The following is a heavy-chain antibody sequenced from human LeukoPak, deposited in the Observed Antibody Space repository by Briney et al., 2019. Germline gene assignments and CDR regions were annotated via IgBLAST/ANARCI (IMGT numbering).Heavy chain of an antibody. J-gene: IGHJ4*02. CDR2: ISYDVSDK. D-gene: IGHD1-20*01. CDR3: AKDRGSGYNWNDVLDY. CDR1: GFTFTSYG. Sequence: PGRSLRLSCAASGFTFTSYGMHWVRQAPGKGLEWVAVISYDVSDKYYVDSVKGRSTISRDTSKNTLYLQMNSLRAEDTAVYYCAKDRGSGYNWNDVLDYWGQGTLVTVSS. V-gene: IGHV3-30*18.